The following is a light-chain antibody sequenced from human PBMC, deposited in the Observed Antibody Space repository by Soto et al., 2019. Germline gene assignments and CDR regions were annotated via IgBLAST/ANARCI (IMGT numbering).Light chain of an antibody. CDR2: RSN. J-gene: IGLJ1*01. Sequence: QSVLTQPPSASGTPGQRVTISCSGSSSNIGSNFVYWYQQLPGTAPKLLIYRSNQRPSGVPDRFSGSKSGTSASLAISGLRSEDEADYYCAAWDDSLSGYVFGTGTKLTV. CDR1: SSNIGSNF. V-gene: IGLV1-47*01. CDR3: AAWDDSLSGYV.